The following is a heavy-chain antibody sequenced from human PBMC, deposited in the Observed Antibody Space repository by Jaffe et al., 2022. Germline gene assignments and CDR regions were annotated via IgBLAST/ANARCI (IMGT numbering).Heavy chain of an antibody. Sequence: QVQMVQSGAEVKKPGSSVKVSCKASGGTFRDYAVSWVRQAPGQGLEWMGGIIPFFGTTNYAQKFQDRVTFTADESTSTAYMEVSSLQSDDTAVYYCARDAAFRGIIIRRFHYWGQGTLVIVSS. D-gene: IGHD3-10*01. V-gene: IGHV1-69*12. CDR1: GGTFRDYA. CDR2: IIPFFGTT. CDR3: ARDAAFRGIIIRRFHY. J-gene: IGHJ4*02.